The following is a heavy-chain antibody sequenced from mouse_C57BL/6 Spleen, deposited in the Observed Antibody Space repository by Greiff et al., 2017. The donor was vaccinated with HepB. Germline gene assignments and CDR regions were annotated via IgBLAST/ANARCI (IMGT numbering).Heavy chain of an antibody. CDR2: IHPNSGST. CDR3: AREDSYYVAY. Sequence: QVQLQQPGAELVKPGASVKLSCKASGYTFTSYWMHWVKQRPGQGLEWIGMIHPNSGSTNYNEKFKSKATLTVDKSSSTAYMQLSSLTSEDSAVYYSAREDSYYVAYWGQGTLVTVSA. J-gene: IGHJ3*01. D-gene: IGHD1-1*02. CDR1: GYTFTSYW. V-gene: IGHV1-64*01.